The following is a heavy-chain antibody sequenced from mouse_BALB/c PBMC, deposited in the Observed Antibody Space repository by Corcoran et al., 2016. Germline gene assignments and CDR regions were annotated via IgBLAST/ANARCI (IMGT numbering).Heavy chain of an antibody. CDR1: GYTFTEYT. J-gene: IGHJ3*01. CDR2: INPNIGGT. Sequence: ECQLQQFGPQLVKPGASVKISCKTSGYTFTEYTMHWLKPSHGKSIKWIGGINPNIGGTSYNQKFKGKATLTVDKSSSTAYMELRTLTSEYSAVYYCAREGYDYSYAYWGQGTLVTVSA. V-gene: IGHV1-18*01. CDR3: AREGYDYSYAY. D-gene: IGHD2-4*01.